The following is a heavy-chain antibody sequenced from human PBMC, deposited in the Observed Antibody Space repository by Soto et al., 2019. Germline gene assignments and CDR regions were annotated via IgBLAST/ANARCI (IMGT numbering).Heavy chain of an antibody. Sequence: PSETLSLTCTVSGGSISSGDYYWSWIRQPPGKGLEWIGYIYYSGSTYYNPSLKSRVTISVDTSKNQFSLKLSSVTAADTAVYYCARDFGYYGSGGRDYWGQGTLVTVSS. V-gene: IGHV4-30-4*01. CDR1: GGSISSGDYY. CDR2: IYYSGST. CDR3: ARDFGYYGSGGRDY. J-gene: IGHJ4*02. D-gene: IGHD3-10*01.